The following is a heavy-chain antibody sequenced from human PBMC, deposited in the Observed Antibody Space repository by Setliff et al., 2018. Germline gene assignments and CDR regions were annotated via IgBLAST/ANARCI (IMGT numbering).Heavy chain of an antibody. J-gene: IGHJ4*02. D-gene: IGHD6-13*01. CDR2: IKQDGSEK. V-gene: IGHV3-7*01. CDR1: GFTFSTYW. Sequence: GGSLRLSCAASGFTFSTYWMSWVRQAPGKGLEWVANIKQDGSEKYYVDSVKGRFTIARDNAKNSLSLQMNSLRAGDTAVYYCARESSWAGFDYWGQGTLVTVSS. CDR3: ARESSWAGFDY.